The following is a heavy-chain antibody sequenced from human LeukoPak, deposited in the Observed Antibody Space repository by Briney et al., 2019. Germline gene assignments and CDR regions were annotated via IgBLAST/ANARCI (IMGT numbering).Heavy chain of an antibody. V-gene: IGHV4-39*01. CDR2: IYYSGST. CDR1: GGSISSSSYY. J-gene: IGHJ4*02. Sequence: SETLSLTCTVSGGSISSSSYYWGWIRQPPGKGLEWIGSIYYSGSTYYNPSLKSRVTISVDTSKNQFSLKLSSVTAADTAVYYCARRGRDGYNSYYFDYWGQGTLVTVSS. CDR3: ARRGRDGYNSYYFDY. D-gene: IGHD5-24*01.